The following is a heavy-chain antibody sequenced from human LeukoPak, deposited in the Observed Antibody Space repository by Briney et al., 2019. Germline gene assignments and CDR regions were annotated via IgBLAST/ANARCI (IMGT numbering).Heavy chain of an antibody. Sequence: GGSLRLSCTASGFTFSSYSMNWVRQAPGKGLEWVLSIRVSSSYIYYADSVKGRFTISRDDAKNSLYLQMNALRAEDTGVYYCARDGLGVSNYYFYYMDVWGKGTAVTVSS. CDR3: ARDGLGVSNYYFYYMDV. CDR2: IRVSSSYI. D-gene: IGHD3-10*01. V-gene: IGHV3-21*01. J-gene: IGHJ6*03. CDR1: GFTFSSYS.